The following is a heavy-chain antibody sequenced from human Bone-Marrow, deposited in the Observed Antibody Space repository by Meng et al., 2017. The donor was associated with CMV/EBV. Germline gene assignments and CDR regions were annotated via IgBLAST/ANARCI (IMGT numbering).Heavy chain of an antibody. D-gene: IGHD7-27*01. CDR1: GGSISSGDYY. CDR3: ASMLTGDPLRDY. CDR2: IYYSGST. Sequence: QVPLQESGQGLVKPLHPLSLTCNVSGGSISSGDYYWSWIRQPPGKGLEWIGYIYYSGSTYYNPSLKSRVTISVDTSKNQFSLKLSSVTAADTAVYYCASMLTGDPLRDYWGQGTLVTVSS. J-gene: IGHJ4*02. V-gene: IGHV4-30-4*08.